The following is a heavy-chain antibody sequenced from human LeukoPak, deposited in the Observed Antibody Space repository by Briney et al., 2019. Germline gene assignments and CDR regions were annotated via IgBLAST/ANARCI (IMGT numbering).Heavy chain of an antibody. Sequence: GGSLRLSCAASEFTFDDYAMHWVRQAPGKGPEWVSGISWNSGTIAYADSVKGRFTISRDNAKNSLYLQMNSLRAEDTAVYYCAGLGITMIGGVWGKGTTVTISS. J-gene: IGHJ6*04. CDR3: AGLGITMIGGV. CDR1: EFTFDDYA. D-gene: IGHD3-10*02. CDR2: ISWNSGTI. V-gene: IGHV3-9*01.